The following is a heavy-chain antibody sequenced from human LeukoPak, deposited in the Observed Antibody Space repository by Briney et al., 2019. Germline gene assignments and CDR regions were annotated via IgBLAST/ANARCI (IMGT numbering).Heavy chain of an antibody. D-gene: IGHD1-26*01. Sequence: PGGSLRLSCAASGFTFSSYAMSWVRQAPGKGLEWVSAISGSGGSTYYADSVKGRFPISRDNSKNTLYLQMNSLRAEDTAVYYCAKGIVVGATPYYFDYWGQGTLVTVSS. V-gene: IGHV3-23*01. CDR3: AKGIVVGATPYYFDY. J-gene: IGHJ4*02. CDR2: ISGSGGST. CDR1: GFTFSSYA.